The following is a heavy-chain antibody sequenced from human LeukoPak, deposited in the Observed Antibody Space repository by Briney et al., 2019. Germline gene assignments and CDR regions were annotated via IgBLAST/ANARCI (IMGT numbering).Heavy chain of an antibody. CDR1: GGSISSSSYY. CDR2: IYYSGST. Sequence: SETLSLTCTVSGGSISSSSYYWGWIRQPPGKGLEWIGSIYYSGSTYYNPSLKSRVTMSVDTSKNQFSLKLSSVTAADTAMYYCAREKIGTGTVLGKDYYYMDVWGKGTTVTVSS. D-gene: IGHD3-16*01. CDR3: AREKIGTGTVLGKDYYYMDV. V-gene: IGHV4-39*07. J-gene: IGHJ6*03.